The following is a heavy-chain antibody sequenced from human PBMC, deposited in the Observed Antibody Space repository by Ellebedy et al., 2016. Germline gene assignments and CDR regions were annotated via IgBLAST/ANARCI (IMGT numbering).Heavy chain of an antibody. CDR2: IYWNDDK. CDR3: AHARGGGNSAVLDY. J-gene: IGHJ4*02. CDR1: GFSLSTSGVG. D-gene: IGHD4-23*01. V-gene: IGHV2-5*01. Sequence: SGPTLVXPTQTLTLTCTFSGFSLSTSGVGLAWIRQPPGKALEWLAVIYWNDDKRYSPSLRNTLTITKDTSKNQVVLTMTNMDPVDTATYFCAHARGGGNSAVLDYWGQGTLVTVSS.